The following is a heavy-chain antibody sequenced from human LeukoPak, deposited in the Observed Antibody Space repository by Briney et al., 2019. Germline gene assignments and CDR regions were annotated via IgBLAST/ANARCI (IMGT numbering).Heavy chain of an antibody. J-gene: IGHJ4*02. Sequence: GGSLRLSCAASGFSVSSNSMSWVRQAPGKGLEWVSAIYGGGNTYYADSVRDRFTISRDNSKNTLYLQMSSLKTEDTAVYYCTRDIPSDYGDYHSLTVPDYWGQGTLVTVSS. CDR2: IYGGGNT. V-gene: IGHV3-66*01. CDR3: TRDIPSDYGDYHSLTVPDY. D-gene: IGHD4-17*01. CDR1: GFSVSSNS.